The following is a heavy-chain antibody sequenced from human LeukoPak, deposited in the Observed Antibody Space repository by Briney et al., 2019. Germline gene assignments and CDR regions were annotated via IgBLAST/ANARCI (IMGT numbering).Heavy chain of an antibody. J-gene: IGHJ4*02. D-gene: IGHD6-19*01. CDR1: GGSFSGYY. CDR2: INHSGST. Sequence: SSETLSLTCAVYGGSFSGYYWSWIRQPPGKGLEWIGEINHSGSTNYNPSLKSRVTISVDTSKNQFSLKLSSVTAADTAVYYCARSVWLGNDYRGQGTLVTVSS. CDR3: ARSVWLGNDY. V-gene: IGHV4-34*01.